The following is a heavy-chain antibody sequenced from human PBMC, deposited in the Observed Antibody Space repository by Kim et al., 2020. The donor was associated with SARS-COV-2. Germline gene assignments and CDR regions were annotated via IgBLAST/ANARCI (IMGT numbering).Heavy chain of an antibody. CDR1: GFTFSGYA. CDR3: AKGGNYDIWSAGNYFDY. J-gene: IGHJ4*02. V-gene: IGHV3-23*01. D-gene: IGHD3-3*01. CDR2: IRSRGGST. Sequence: GGSLRLSCAASGFTFSGYAISWVRQAPGKGLEWVSTIRSRGGSTFDADSVKGRFTISRDNSKNTLYLQMNSLRAEDTAVYYCAKGGNYDIWSAGNYFDYWGQGALVTVSP.